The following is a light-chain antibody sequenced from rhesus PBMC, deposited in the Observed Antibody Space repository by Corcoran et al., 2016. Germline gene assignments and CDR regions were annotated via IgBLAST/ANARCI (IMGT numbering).Light chain of an antibody. CDR3: QHSFGAPLS. CDR2: KAS. Sequence: DIQMTQSPSSLSASVGDRVTITCRASENINNYLHWYQQKTGKAPKVLIYKASTLQSGVTSRFSASGYGTDFTLTISSLQSEDFATYYCQHSFGAPLSFGGGTKVDLK. V-gene: IGKV1-74*01. CDR1: ENINNY. J-gene: IGKJ4*01.